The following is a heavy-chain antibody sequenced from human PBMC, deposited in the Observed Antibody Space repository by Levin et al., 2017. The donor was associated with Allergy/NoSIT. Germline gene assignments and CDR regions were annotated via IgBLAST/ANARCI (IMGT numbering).Heavy chain of an antibody. Sequence: TGGSLRLSCAASGFSFSSYEMNWVRQAPGKGLEWVSFISSSGSTVYYADSVQGRFTISRDNAKNSMYLQMNSLRDEDTALYYCAGRERRGDFYYGMDVWGQGTTVTVSS. CDR2: ISSSGSTV. V-gene: IGHV3-48*03. J-gene: IGHJ6*02. CDR3: AGRERRGDFYYGMDV. CDR1: GFSFSSYE. D-gene: IGHD5-24*01.